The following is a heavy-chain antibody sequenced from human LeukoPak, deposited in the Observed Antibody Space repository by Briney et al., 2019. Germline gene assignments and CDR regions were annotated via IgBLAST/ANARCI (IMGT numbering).Heavy chain of an antibody. CDR3: ARGRDGSQSPIDY. Sequence: PGGSLRLSCAASGFTFSNYNMNWVRQAPGKGLEWVSSISSSSSYICYADSLRGRFTISRDNAENSLYLQMISLRAEDTAVYYCARGRDGSQSPIDYWGQGTLVTVSS. CDR1: GFTFSNYN. J-gene: IGHJ4*02. V-gene: IGHV3-21*01. D-gene: IGHD5-12*01. CDR2: ISSSSSYI.